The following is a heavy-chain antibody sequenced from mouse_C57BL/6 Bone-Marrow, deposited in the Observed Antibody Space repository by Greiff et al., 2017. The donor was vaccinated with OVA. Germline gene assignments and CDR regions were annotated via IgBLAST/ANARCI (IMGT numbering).Heavy chain of an antibody. J-gene: IGHJ2*01. CDR1: GYSFTDYN. D-gene: IGHD5-5*01. CDR2: INPNYGTT. Sequence: EVKLQQSGPELVKPGASVKISCKASGYSFTDYNMNWVKQSNGKSLEWIGVINPNYGTTSYNQKFKGKATLTVAQSSSTAYMQLNSLTSEDSAVYYCAREGRSLPPLDFDYWGQGTTLTVSS. CDR3: AREGRSLPPLDFDY. V-gene: IGHV1-39*01.